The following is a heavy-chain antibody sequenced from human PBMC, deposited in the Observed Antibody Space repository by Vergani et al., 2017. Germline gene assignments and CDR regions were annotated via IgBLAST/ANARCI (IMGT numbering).Heavy chain of an antibody. J-gene: IGHJ6*02. Sequence: EVQLVESGGGLVQPGGSLKLSCAASGFTFSGSAMHWVRQASGKGLEWVGRFRSKANSYATAYAASVKGRFTISRDDSKNTAYLQMNSLKTEDTAVYYCARDYYERYYYGMDVWGQGTTVTVSS. CDR1: GFTFSGSA. CDR3: ARDYYERYYYGMDV. CDR2: FRSKANSYAT. V-gene: IGHV3-73*02. D-gene: IGHD3-22*01.